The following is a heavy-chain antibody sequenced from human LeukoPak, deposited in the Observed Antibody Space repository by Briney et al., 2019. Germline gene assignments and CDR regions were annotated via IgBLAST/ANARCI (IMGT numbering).Heavy chain of an antibody. V-gene: IGHV1-69*01. Sequence: ASVKVSCKASGGTFSSYAISWVRQAPGQGLEWMGGIIPVLSTANYAQKFQDRVTITADESTSTTYMELSSLKSEDTAVYYCATTGGDIYYYYMDVWGKGTTVTISS. CDR2: IIPVLSTA. J-gene: IGHJ6*03. CDR3: ATTGGDIYYYYMDV. D-gene: IGHD3-16*01. CDR1: GGTFSSYA.